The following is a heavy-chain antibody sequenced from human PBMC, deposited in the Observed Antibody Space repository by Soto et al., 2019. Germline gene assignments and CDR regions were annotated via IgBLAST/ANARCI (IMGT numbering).Heavy chain of an antibody. CDR2: ISYDGSNK. D-gene: IGHD3-10*01. V-gene: IGHV3-30*18. CDR1: GFTFSSYG. Sequence: PGGSLRLSCAASGFTFSSYGMHWVRQAPGKGLEWVAVISYDGSNKYYADSVKGRFTISRDNSKNTLYLQMNSLRAEDTAVYYCAKDLVRGVIPRGWFDPWGQGTLVTVSS. J-gene: IGHJ5*02. CDR3: AKDLVRGVIPRGWFDP.